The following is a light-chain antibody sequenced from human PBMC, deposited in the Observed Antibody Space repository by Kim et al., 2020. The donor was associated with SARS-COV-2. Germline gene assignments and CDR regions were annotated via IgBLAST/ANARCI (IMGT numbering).Light chain of an antibody. J-gene: IGKJ2*01. CDR3: QQYSSFAYT. CDR2: GAS. Sequence: AIRVTQSPFSLSASVGDRVTIACWASQAISNCLAWYQQKPGKAPELLIYGASTLQSGVPSRFRGGGSGTDFTLTITSLQSEDFATYYCQQYSSFAYTFGQGTKLEI. V-gene: IGKV1-8*01. CDR1: QAISNC.